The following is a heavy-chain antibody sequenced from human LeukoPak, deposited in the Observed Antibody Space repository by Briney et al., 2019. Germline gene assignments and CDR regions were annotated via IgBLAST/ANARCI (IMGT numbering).Heavy chain of an antibody. CDR3: ARDPLGTRPGFDY. CDR1: GFTFSSYG. Sequence: GGSLRLSCAASGFTFSSYGMHWVRQAPGKGLEWVAVISYDGSNKYYADSVKGRFTISRDNSKNTLYLQMNSLRAEDTAVYYCARDPLGTRPGFDYWGQGTLVTVSS. J-gene: IGHJ4*02. D-gene: IGHD1-1*01. CDR2: ISYDGSNK. V-gene: IGHV3-30*03.